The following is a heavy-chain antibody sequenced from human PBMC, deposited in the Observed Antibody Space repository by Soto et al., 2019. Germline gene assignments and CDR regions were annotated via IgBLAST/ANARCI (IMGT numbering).Heavy chain of an antibody. CDR2: IYQSGST. Sequence: SETLSLTCAVSGDSINKIYHWAWMRQHPERGLEWVGYIYQSGSTYYNPSLKSRVTISVDRSKNQCALKLSSVTAADTAVYYCARYCSRTSCYNWFDPWGQGTLVTVSS. V-gene: IGHV4-38-2*01. CDR1: GDSINKIYH. CDR3: ARYCSRTSCYNWFDP. J-gene: IGHJ5*02. D-gene: IGHD2-2*01.